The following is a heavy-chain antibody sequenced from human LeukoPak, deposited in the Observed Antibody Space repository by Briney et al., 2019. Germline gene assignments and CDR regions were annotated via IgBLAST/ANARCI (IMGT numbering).Heavy chain of an antibody. CDR3: ARGRDSSGLDAFDI. CDR2: INHSGST. Sequence: SETLSLTCTVSGGSISSSSYYWSWIRQPPGKGLEWIGEINHSGSTNYNPSLKSRVTISVDTSKNQFSLKLSSVTAADTAVYYCARGRDSSGLDAFDIWGQGTMVTVSS. CDR1: GGSISSSSYY. V-gene: IGHV4-39*07. D-gene: IGHD6-19*01. J-gene: IGHJ3*02.